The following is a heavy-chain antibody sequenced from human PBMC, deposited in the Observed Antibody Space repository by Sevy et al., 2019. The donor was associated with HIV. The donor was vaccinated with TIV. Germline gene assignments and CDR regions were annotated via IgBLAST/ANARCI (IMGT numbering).Heavy chain of an antibody. CDR2: ISYDGTNK. J-gene: IGHJ4*02. D-gene: IGHD3-22*01. Sequence: GGSLRLSCAASGFTFSYYAMHWVRQAPGKGLEWVAVISYDGTNKQYAESVKCRFTISRDNSKNTLYLQMNSLRAEDTAVYYCARDRGYYDSSGFYSRYYFDYWGQGTLVTVSS. CDR3: ARDRGYYDSSGFYSRYYFDY. CDR1: GFTFSYYA. V-gene: IGHV3-30-3*01.